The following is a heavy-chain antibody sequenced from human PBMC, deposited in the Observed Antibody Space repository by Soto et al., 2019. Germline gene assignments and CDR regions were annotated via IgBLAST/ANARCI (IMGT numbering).Heavy chain of an antibody. CDR2: IWYDGSNK. V-gene: IGHV3-33*01. CDR1: GFTFSSYG. J-gene: IGHJ6*02. Sequence: GGSLRLSCAASGFTFSSYGMHWVRQAPGKGLEWVAVIWYDGSNKYYADSVKGRFTISRDNSKNTLYLQMNSLRAEDTAVYYCARERITISTPHYYYYYGMDVWGQGTTVTVSS. D-gene: IGHD3-9*01. CDR3: ARERITISTPHYYYYYGMDV.